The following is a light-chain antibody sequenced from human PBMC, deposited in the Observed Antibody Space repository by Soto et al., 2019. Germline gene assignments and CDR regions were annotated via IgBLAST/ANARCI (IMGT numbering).Light chain of an antibody. CDR2: GAS. CDR3: QQRSDSIT. Sequence: EIVMTQSPATLSVSPGERATLSCRASQSISSNLVWYQQKAGQAPRLLIYGASTRATGIPARFSGSGSGTDFTLTISRLEPEDFAVYYCQQRSDSITFGQGTQLEIK. CDR1: QSISSN. J-gene: IGKJ5*01. V-gene: IGKV3-15*01.